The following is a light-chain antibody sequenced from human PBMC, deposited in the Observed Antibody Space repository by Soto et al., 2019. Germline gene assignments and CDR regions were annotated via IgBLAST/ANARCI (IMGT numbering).Light chain of an antibody. J-gene: IGKJ1*01. CDR1: QSVSSN. CDR2: GAS. V-gene: IGKV3-15*01. Sequence: EIVMTQSPATLSVSPWERATLSCRASQSVSSNLAWYQQKPGQAPRLLIYGASTRATGIPARFSGSGSGTEFTLTISSLQSEDFAVYYCQQYNNRPSWTFGQGTKVDIK. CDR3: QQYNNRPSWT.